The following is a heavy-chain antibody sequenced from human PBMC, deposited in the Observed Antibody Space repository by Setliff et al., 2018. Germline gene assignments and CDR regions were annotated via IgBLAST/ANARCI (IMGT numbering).Heavy chain of an antibody. V-gene: IGHV4-59*01. Sequence: LSLTCNVSGVSISSYYWSWIRQPPGKGLERIGYIQKSGSANYNPSLMSRVTISVDTSRNQFSLKLRSVTAADTAVYYCARLSWDGLRYYGLDVWGQGATVTVSS. D-gene: IGHD3-10*01. J-gene: IGHJ6*02. CDR3: ARLSWDGLRYYGLDV. CDR1: GVSISSYY. CDR2: IQKSGSA.